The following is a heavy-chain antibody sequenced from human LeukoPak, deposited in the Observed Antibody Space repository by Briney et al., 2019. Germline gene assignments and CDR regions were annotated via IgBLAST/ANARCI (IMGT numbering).Heavy chain of an antibody. CDR2: IYDSGTT. J-gene: IGHJ5*02. Sequence: PSETLSLTCTVSSGSISSYYWSWIRQPPGKGLEWVGYIYDSGTTNYNPPPKSRGTILADTSKNQLSLRLSSVTAADTAVYYCATLPAGPASWFDPWGQGTLVTVSS. V-gene: IGHV4-59*01. CDR3: ATLPAGPASWFDP. D-gene: IGHD2-15*01. CDR1: SGSISSYY.